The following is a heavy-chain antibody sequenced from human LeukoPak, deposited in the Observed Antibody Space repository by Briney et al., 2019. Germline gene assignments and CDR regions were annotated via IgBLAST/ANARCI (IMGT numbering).Heavy chain of an antibody. CDR2: IYTSGST. D-gene: IGHD3-3*01. J-gene: IGHJ4*02. Sequence: SETLSLTCTVSGGSISSYYWSWIRQPAGKGLEWIGRIYTSGSTNYNPSLKSRVTMSVDTSKNQFSPKLSSVTAADTAVYYCARDGGFGVVIAYYFDYWGQGTLVTVSS. CDR3: ARDGGFGVVIAYYFDY. CDR1: GGSISSYY. V-gene: IGHV4-4*07.